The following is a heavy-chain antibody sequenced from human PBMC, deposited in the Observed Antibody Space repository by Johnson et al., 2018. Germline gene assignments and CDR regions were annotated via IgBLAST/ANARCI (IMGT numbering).Heavy chain of an antibody. Sequence: VQLVESGGGLVKPGGSLRLSCAASGFTFSDYYMSWIRQAPGKGLEWVSHISSSGTTIYYADSVRGRFTISRDNAKKSLYLQMNSLRAEDTAMYYCAKDTRFYYYGMDVWGQGTTVTVSS. CDR3: AKDTRFYYYGMDV. CDR2: ISSSGTTI. D-gene: IGHD3-3*01. J-gene: IGHJ6*02. V-gene: IGHV3-11*01. CDR1: GFTFSDYY.